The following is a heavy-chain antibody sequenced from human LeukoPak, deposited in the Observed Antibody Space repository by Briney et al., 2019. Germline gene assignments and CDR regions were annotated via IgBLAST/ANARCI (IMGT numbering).Heavy chain of an antibody. CDR1: GGSISSDIFY. CDR2: ISTNGNT. J-gene: IGHJ4*02. Sequence: KTSQTLSLTCTVSGGSISSDIFYWSWLRQPAGKGLEWIGRISTNGNTNYNPSLKSRVTISVDTSKNQFSLILNSVTAADTAVYYCAMSNSVIRFDYWGQGTLVTVSS. V-gene: IGHV4-61*02. CDR3: AMSNSVIRFDY. D-gene: IGHD2/OR15-2a*01.